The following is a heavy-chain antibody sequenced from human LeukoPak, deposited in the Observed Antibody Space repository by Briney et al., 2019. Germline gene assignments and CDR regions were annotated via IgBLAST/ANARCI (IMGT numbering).Heavy chain of an antibody. CDR3: ARDHEMGGMDV. CDR1: GGTFSSYT. Sequence: GSSVKVSCKASGGTFSSYTISWVRQAPGQGLEWMGRIIPILGIANYAQKFQGRVTITADKSTSTAYMELSSLRSEDPAVYYCARDHEMGGMDVWGQGTTVTVSS. V-gene: IGHV1-69*04. D-gene: IGHD5-24*01. J-gene: IGHJ6*02. CDR2: IIPILGIA.